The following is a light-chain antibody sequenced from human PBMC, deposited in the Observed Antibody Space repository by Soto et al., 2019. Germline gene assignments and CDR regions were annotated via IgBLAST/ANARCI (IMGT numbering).Light chain of an antibody. V-gene: IGKV1-27*01. Sequence: GGRVTITCHTSLGVGSFLAWYQQRPGKVPRLLIHTASVLQLGVPSRFSGRGHGTEFTLTISDLQPEDFATYYCQNYDNGPLTFGPRTRLEIK. CDR3: QNYDNGPLT. CDR2: TAS. CDR1: LGVGSF. J-gene: IGKJ5*01.